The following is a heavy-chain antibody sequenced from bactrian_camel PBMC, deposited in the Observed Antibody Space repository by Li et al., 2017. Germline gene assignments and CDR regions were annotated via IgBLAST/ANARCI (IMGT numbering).Heavy chain of an antibody. CDR1: GFTFTGNW. V-gene: IGHV3S25*01. Sequence: QLVESGGGLVQPGGSLRLSCATSGFTFTGNWMHWVRQAPGKGLEWVSTINSGGTTTYYSDSVKGRFTISRDNAKNTVYLEMNSLKPEDTAMYYCAAGATYGPGTLRASLIAADLRYWGQGTQVTVS. CDR3: AAGATYGPGTLRASLIAADLRY. D-gene: IGHD3*01. CDR2: INSGGTTT. J-gene: IGHJ6*01.